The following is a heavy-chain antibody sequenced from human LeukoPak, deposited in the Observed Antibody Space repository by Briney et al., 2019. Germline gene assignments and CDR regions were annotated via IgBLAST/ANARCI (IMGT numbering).Heavy chain of an antibody. D-gene: IGHD3-3*01. V-gene: IGHV1-69*01. Sequence: SVKVSCKASGGTFTSYAISWVRQAPGQGLEWMGGIIPIFGTTNYAQKFQGRVTITADESTSTAYMELSSLRSEDTAVYYCARSRRITIFGVVIPRGWFDPWGQGTLVTVSS. CDR3: ARSRRITIFGVVIPRGWFDP. CDR2: IIPIFGTT. J-gene: IGHJ5*02. CDR1: GGTFTSYA.